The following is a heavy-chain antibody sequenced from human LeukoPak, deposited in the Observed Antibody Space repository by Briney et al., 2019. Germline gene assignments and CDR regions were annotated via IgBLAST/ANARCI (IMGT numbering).Heavy chain of an antibody. Sequence: SWIRQPPGKGLEWIGYIYYSGSTYYNPSLKSRVTISVHTSKNQFSLKLSSVTAADTAVYYCARGIVVPAANWFDPWGQGTLVTVSS. CDR3: ARGIVVPAANWFDP. V-gene: IGHV4-30-4*01. J-gene: IGHJ5*02. D-gene: IGHD2-2*01. CDR2: IYYSGST.